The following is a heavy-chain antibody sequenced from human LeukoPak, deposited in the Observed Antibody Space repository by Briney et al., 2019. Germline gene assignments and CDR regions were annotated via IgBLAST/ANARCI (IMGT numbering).Heavy chain of an antibody. CDR3: ARRGSGWYWDY. CDR2: IYPGDSDT. V-gene: IGHV5-51*01. J-gene: IGHJ4*02. CDR1: GSSFTSYW. Sequence: GESLKISCQGSGSSFTSYWIGWVRQLPGKGLEWMGIIYPGDSDTRYSPSFQGQVTISADKSISIAYLQWSSLKASDTAMYYCARRGSGWYWDYWGQGALVSVSS. D-gene: IGHD6-19*01.